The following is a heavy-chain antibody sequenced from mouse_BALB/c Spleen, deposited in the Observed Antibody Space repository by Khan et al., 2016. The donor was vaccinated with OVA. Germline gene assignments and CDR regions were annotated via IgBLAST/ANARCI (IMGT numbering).Heavy chain of an antibody. V-gene: IGHV3-2*02. J-gene: IGHJ2*01. CDR3: GSIRFYYRFSFFDY. D-gene: IGHD2-14*01. Sequence: EVQLQESGPGLVKPSQSLSLTCTVTGYSIPSDYAWNWIRQFPGNKLEWMGYISYSGSTSYNPSLESRISIIRDTSKNQFFLQLNSVTTEDTATYYCGSIRFYYRFSFFDYWGQGTTLTVSS. CDR2: ISYSGST. CDR1: GYSIPSDYA.